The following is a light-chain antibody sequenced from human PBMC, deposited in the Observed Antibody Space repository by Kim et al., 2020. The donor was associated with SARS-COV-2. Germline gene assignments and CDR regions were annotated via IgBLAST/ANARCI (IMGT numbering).Light chain of an antibody. CDR1: KSVISSS. V-gene: IGKV3-20*01. CDR2: GAS. Sequence: SPGESALHTCRASKSVISSSLAWYQQKPGQAPRVLIYGASSGDTGIPDRFSGSGSGTDFTLTISRLKPEDVAVYYCQKYGISPITFGHGTKVDIK. CDR3: QKYGISPIT. J-gene: IGKJ1*01.